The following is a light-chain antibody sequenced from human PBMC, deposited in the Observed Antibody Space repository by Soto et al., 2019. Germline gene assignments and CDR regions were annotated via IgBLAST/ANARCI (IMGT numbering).Light chain of an antibody. Sequence: EIVMTQSPATLSVSPGERATLSCRASQSVSSNLAWYQQKPGQAPRLLIYGASTRATGIPARFSGSGSGTEITLTISSQQSEDFAVYYCQQYNNWPWTFGQGTKVVIK. J-gene: IGKJ1*01. CDR2: GAS. CDR1: QSVSSN. V-gene: IGKV3-15*01. CDR3: QQYNNWPWT.